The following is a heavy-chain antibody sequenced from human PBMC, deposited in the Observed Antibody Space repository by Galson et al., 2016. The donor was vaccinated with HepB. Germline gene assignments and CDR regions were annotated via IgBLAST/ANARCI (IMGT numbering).Heavy chain of an antibody. D-gene: IGHD2-2*01. J-gene: IGHJ3*02. CDR3: AAEDLPFCDGANCYAPNEAFGI. V-gene: IGHV1-58*01. CDR1: EFTFSRSA. CDR2: IVVVSGNT. Sequence: SVKVSCKVSEFTFSRSAVQWVRQARGQRLEWIGWIVVVSGNTDYAQKFQERVTITSDMSTSTAYMEMSGLRSEDTAVYYCAAEDLPFCDGANCYAPNEAFGIWGQGTMVSVSS.